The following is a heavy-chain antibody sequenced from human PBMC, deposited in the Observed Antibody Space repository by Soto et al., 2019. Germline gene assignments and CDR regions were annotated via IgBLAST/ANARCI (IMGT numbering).Heavy chain of an antibody. V-gene: IGHV3-33*01. CDR1: GSTFSSYG. CDR3: ARDSVYSVSYLDN. J-gene: IGHJ4*02. D-gene: IGHD1-26*01. CDR2: IWYDGSNK. Sequence: QVQLVESGGGVVQPGRSLRLSCAASGSTFSSYGMHWVRQAPGKGLDWVALIWYDGSNKYYADSVKGRFTISRDNSKNTLDLQMNSLRAEDTAVYYCARDSVYSVSYLDNWGQGTLVTVSS.